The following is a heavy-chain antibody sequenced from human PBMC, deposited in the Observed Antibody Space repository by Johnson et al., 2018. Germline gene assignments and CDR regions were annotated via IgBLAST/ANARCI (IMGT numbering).Heavy chain of an antibody. D-gene: IGHD5-12*01. J-gene: IGHJ3*02. CDR2: ISWNSGSI. CDR1: GFTFSSYA. CDR3: AKDNRRLLFGTDAFDI. Sequence: VQLQESGGGLVQPGGSLRLSCAASGFTFSSYAMHWVRQAPGKGLEWVSGISWNSGSIGYADSVKGRFTISRDNAKNSLYLQLNSLRAEDTALYYCAKDNRRLLFGTDAFDIWGQGTMVTVSS. V-gene: IGHV3-9*01.